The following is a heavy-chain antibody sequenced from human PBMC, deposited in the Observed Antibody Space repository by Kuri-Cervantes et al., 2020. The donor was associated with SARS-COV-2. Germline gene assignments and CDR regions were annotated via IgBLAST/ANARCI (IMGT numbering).Heavy chain of an antibody. CDR1: GVSFSGYY. D-gene: IGHD6-19*01. J-gene: IGHJ6*02. CDR2: INHSGST. Sequence: SETLSLTCAVYGVSFSGYYWSWIRQPPGKGLEWIGEINHSGSTNYNPSLKSRVTISVDTSKNQFSLKLSSVTAADTAVYYCARGVGAEVAGTLITIYYYYGMDVWGQGTTVTVSS. CDR3: ARGVGAEVAGTLITIYYYYGMDV. V-gene: IGHV4-34*01.